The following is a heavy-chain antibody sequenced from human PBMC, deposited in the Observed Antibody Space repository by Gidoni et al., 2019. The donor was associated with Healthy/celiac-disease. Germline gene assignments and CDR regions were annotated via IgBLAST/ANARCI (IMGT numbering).Heavy chain of an antibody. CDR2: INHSGST. CDR1: GGSFSGYY. J-gene: IGHJ4*02. D-gene: IGHD5-18*01. Sequence: QVQLQQWGAGLLKPSETLSLTCAVYGGSFSGYYWSWIRQPPGKGLEWIGEINHSGSTNYNPSLKSRVTISVDTSKNQFSLKLSSVTAADTAVYYCARAGYSYGPGDYWGQGTLVTVSS. CDR3: ARAGYSYGPGDY. V-gene: IGHV4-34*01.